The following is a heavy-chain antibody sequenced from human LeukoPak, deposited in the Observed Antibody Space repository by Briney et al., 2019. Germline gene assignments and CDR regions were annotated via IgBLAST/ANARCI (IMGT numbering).Heavy chain of an antibody. V-gene: IGHV3-15*01. CDR3: TTVPPACYYDSSGYYYEY. Sequence: PGGSLRLSCAASGFTFSNAWMSWVRQAPGRGLEWVGRIKSKTDGGTTDYAAPVKGRFAISRDDSKNTLYLQMNSLKTEDTAVYYCTTVPPACYYDSSGYYYEYWGQGTLVTVSS. CDR2: IKSKTDGGTT. CDR1: GFTFSNAW. D-gene: IGHD3-22*01. J-gene: IGHJ4*02.